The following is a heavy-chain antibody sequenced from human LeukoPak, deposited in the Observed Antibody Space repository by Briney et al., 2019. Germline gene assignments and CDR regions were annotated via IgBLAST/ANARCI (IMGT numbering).Heavy chain of an antibody. CDR3: ASTDAVDTAMVEGFDY. Sequence: SETLSLTCTVSGGSISYSSYYWGWIRQPPGKGLEWIGSIHYSGSTYYNPSLKSRVTISVDTSKNQFSLKLSSVTAADTAVYYCASTDAVDTAMVEGFDYWGQGTLVTVSS. CDR2: IHYSGST. D-gene: IGHD5-18*01. V-gene: IGHV4-39*07. J-gene: IGHJ4*02. CDR1: GGSISYSSYY.